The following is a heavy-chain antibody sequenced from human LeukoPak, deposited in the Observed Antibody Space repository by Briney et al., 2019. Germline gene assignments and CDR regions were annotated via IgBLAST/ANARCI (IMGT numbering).Heavy chain of an antibody. Sequence: PSQNLSLTCAVSGGSISSGGYYWSWIRQPPGKGLEWIGYIYNSGSTNYNPSLKSRVTISVDTSKHQFSLKLSSVTAADTAVYYCARDNWNYGSSMDVWGQGTTVTVSS. D-gene: IGHD1-7*01. V-gene: IGHV4-61*08. CDR2: IYNSGST. CDR3: ARDNWNYGSSMDV. J-gene: IGHJ6*02. CDR1: GGSISSGGYY.